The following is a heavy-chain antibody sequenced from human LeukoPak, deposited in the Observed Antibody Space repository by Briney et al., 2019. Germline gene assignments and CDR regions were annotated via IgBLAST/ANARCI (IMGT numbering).Heavy chain of an antibody. CDR1: GFTVSKYA. J-gene: IGHJ4*02. D-gene: IGHD2-15*01. V-gene: IGHV3-23*01. CDR2: TSGSGDST. Sequence: GGSLRLSCVASGFTVSKYAMSWVRQAPGKGLEWVSGTSGSGDSTYYTDSVKGRFTISRDNSKNTVYLEMNSLRAEDTAVYYCARWVATAADIDYWGQGTLVTVSS. CDR3: ARWVATAADIDY.